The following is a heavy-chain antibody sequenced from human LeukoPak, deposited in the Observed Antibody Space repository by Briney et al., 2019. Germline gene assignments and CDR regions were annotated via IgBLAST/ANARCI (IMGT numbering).Heavy chain of an antibody. Sequence: ASVKVSCKASGYTFTSYGISWVRQAPGQGLEWMGWISAYNGNTNYAQNLQGRVTMTTDTSTSTAYMELRSLRSDDTAVYYCARAATVTNLFDYWGQGTLVTVSS. D-gene: IGHD4-11*01. V-gene: IGHV1-18*01. CDR3: ARAATVTNLFDY. J-gene: IGHJ4*02. CDR1: GYTFTSYG. CDR2: ISAYNGNT.